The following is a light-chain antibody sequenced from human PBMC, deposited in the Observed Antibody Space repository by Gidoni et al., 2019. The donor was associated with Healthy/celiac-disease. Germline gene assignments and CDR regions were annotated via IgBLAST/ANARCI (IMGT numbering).Light chain of an antibody. Sequence: IALPQSPATLSSSPGERATLSCKASQSVSSYLAWYQQKPGQAPRLLIYDASNRDTGIPARFSGSGSGTDFTLTISSLEPEDFAVYYCQQRGNWPRTFGGGTKVEIK. CDR1: QSVSSY. J-gene: IGKJ4*02. V-gene: IGKV3-11*01. CDR2: DAS. CDR3: QQRGNWPRT.